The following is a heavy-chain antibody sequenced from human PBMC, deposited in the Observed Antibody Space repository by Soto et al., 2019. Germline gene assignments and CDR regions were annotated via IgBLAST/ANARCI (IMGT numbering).Heavy chain of an antibody. CDR1: GNPVSSLY. D-gene: IGHD6-19*01. J-gene: IGHJ5*02. CDR2: VFHTGPT. CDR3: ARSAGWYAIHA. V-gene: IGHV4-4*02. Sequence: QVQLQESGPGLVNPSGTLSLTSAVLGNPVSSLYNGVGSGQPPGKGRGWIGEVFHTGPTSYNPSLRSRVTISMDKSINQFSLDLSSVTAADTAVYYCARSAGWYAIHAWGPGTLV.